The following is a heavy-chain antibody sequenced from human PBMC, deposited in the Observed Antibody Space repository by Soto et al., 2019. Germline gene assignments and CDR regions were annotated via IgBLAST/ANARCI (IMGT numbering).Heavy chain of an antibody. CDR3: ARDIGDVGTIFGVVNDHDAFDI. D-gene: IGHD3-3*01. V-gene: IGHV4-61*01. J-gene: IGHJ3*02. CDR2: IYYSGST. Sequence: NPSETLSLTCTVSGGSVSSGSDYWSWIRQPPGKGLECIGYIYYSGSTNYNPSLKSRVTISVDTSKNKFSLKLSSVTAADTAVYYCARDIGDVGTIFGVVNDHDAFDIWGQGTMVTVSS. CDR1: GGSVSSGSDY.